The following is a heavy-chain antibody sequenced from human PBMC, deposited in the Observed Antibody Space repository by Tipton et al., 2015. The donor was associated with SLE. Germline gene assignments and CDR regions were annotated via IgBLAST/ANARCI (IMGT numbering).Heavy chain of an antibody. V-gene: IGHV4-39*07. CDR1: GGSISSDTFY. CDR3: ARSSGNYYFYMDV. CDR2: IYYSGST. J-gene: IGHJ6*03. Sequence: TLSLTCIVSGGSISSDTFYWGWIRQPPGKGLEWIGTIYYSGSTSYNPSLKSRVTISIDTSNDHFSLRLSSVTAADTAIYYCARSSGNYYFYMDVWGRGTTVTVSS.